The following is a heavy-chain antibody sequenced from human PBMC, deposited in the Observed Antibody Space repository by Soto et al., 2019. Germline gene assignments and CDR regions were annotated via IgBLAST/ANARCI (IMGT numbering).Heavy chain of an antibody. D-gene: IGHD1-7*01. V-gene: IGHV4-34*01. CDR1: GGSFSAYY. CDR2: IYHSGST. J-gene: IGHJ6*03. Sequence: PSETLSLTCAVYGGSFSAYYWSWIRQPPGKGLEWIGEIYHSGSTNYNPSLKSRVTISVDTSKNQFSLNLSSVTAADTAVYYCAGGVGNWNYGAGYYMDVWGKGTTVTVSS. CDR3: AGGVGNWNYGAGYYMDV.